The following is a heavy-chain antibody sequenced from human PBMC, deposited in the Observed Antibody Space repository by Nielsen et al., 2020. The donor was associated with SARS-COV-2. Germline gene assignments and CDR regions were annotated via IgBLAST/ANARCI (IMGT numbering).Heavy chain of an antibody. D-gene: IGHD3-10*01. Sequence: GGSLRLSCAASGFTFSSYAMSWVRQAPGKGLEWVSGISGSGGSTYYAESVKGRFTISRDNSKNTLYLQMNSLRAEDTAVYYCARRGDLWFGESLFDYWGQGTLVTVSS. CDR3: ARRGDLWFGESLFDY. J-gene: IGHJ4*02. V-gene: IGHV3-23*01. CDR2: ISGSGGST. CDR1: GFTFSSYA.